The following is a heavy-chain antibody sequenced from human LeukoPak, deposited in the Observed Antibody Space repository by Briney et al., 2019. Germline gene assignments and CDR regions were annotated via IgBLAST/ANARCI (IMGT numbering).Heavy chain of an antibody. J-gene: IGHJ6*02. CDR3: AGDSYDILTGYRYYYGMDV. CDR1: GYTFTGYY. Sequence: GASVKVSCKASGYTFTGYYTHWVRQAPGQGLEWMGWINPNSGGTNYAQKFQGRVTMTRDTSISTAYMELSRLRSDDTAVYYCAGDSYDILTGYRYYYGMDVRGQGTTVTVSS. CDR2: INPNSGGT. D-gene: IGHD3-9*01. V-gene: IGHV1-2*02.